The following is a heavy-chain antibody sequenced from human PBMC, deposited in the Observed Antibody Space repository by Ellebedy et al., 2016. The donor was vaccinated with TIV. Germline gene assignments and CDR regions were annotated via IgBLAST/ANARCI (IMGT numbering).Heavy chain of an antibody. V-gene: IGHV1-69*13. J-gene: IGHJ4*02. CDR3: ARARDYSRGGRYPIYFFDS. CDR1: GGTSNNYA. D-gene: IGHD2-15*01. Sequence: SVKVSCKASGGTSNNYAINWVRQAPGQGLEWMGGIIPIFSTPNYAQKFQDRVTITADESTSTTYMALSSLRSEDTAVYYRARARDYSRGGRYPIYFFDSWGQGTLVTVSS. CDR2: IIPIFSTP.